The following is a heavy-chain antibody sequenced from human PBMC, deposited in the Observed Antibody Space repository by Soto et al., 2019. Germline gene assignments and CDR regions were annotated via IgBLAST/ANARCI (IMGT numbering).Heavy chain of an antibody. Sequence: QVQLQESGPGLVKPSGTLSLTCAVSSGSISSSNWWSWVRQTPGKGLEWIGEIYHSGSTNYNPSLKSRVTISVDMSKNQFSLKLSSVTAADTAVYYCAKSRKDFGVVIFMDVWGKGTTVTVSS. CDR3: AKSRKDFGVVIFMDV. J-gene: IGHJ6*03. CDR2: IYHSGST. V-gene: IGHV4-4*02. CDR1: SGSISSSNW. D-gene: IGHD3-3*01.